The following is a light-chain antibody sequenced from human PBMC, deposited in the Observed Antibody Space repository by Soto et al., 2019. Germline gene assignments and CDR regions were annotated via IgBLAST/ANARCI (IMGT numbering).Light chain of an antibody. Sequence: DIQVTQSPSSLSASVGDRVTITCRASQSISSYLNWYQQKPGKAPKLLIYDASTLQSGVPSRFSGSGSGTEFTFTISSLQPDDFATYYCQHYNSYSETFGQGTQVDIK. J-gene: IGKJ1*01. V-gene: IGKV1-5*01. CDR3: QHYNSYSET. CDR2: DAS. CDR1: QSISSY.